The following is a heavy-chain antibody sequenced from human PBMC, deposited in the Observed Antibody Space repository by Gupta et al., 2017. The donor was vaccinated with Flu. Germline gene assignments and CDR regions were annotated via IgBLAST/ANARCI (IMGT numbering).Heavy chain of an antibody. Sequence: QVHLVQSGAEVKKPGASVKVSCKASEYSLTKYYMHWVRQAPGQGLEWMGWINPYSGVTNYAQKFQGRVSMTRDTSISTVYMELSRLRSDDKAVYYCARGGLEGVSVAGPDYWGQGTLVTVSS. CDR3: ARGGLEGVSVAGPDY. CDR1: EYSLTKYY. J-gene: IGHJ4*02. D-gene: IGHD6-19*01. V-gene: IGHV1-2*02. CDR2: INPYSGVT.